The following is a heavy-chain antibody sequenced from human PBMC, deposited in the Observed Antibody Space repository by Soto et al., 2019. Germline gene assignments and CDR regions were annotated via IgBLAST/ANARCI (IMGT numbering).Heavy chain of an antibody. J-gene: IGHJ6*03. CDR1: GFTFSNYA. Sequence: QVQLVESGGGVVQPGRSLGLSCAASGFTFSNYAMHWVRQAPGKGLEWVTIIWYDGSKKNYTDSVKGRFTTSRDNSKNTLYLQMNSLRVEDTAVYYCARDSGGDYHNYYMDVWGKGTTVTVSS. D-gene: IGHD4-17*01. CDR3: ARDSGGDYHNYYMDV. V-gene: IGHV3-33*01. CDR2: IWYDGSKK.